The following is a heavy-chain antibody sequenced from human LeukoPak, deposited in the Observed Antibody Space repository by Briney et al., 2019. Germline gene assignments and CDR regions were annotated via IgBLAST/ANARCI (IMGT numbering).Heavy chain of an antibody. CDR1: GYTFTSYY. D-gene: IGHD2-2*01. J-gene: IGHJ5*02. V-gene: IGHV1-46*01. CDR2: INPSGGST. Sequence: ASVKVSCKASGYTFTSYYIHWVRQAPGQGLEWMGIINPSGGSTSYAQKFQGRVAVTTDTSTSTVYMELSSLRFEDTAVYYCARVANYAGSCHSTRCQPYWLAPWGQGTLVSVSS. CDR3: ARVANYAGSCHSTRCQPYWLAP.